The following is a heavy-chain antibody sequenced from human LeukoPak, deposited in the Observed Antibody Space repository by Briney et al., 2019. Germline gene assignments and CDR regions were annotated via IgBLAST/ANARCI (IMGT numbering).Heavy chain of an antibody. CDR3: ARGDLDYYDSSGYHDY. CDR1: GFTFSSYE. D-gene: IGHD3-22*01. V-gene: IGHV3-48*03. J-gene: IGHJ4*02. Sequence: PGGSLRLSCAASGFTFSSYEMNWVRQAPGKGLEWVSYISSSGSTIYYADSVKGRFTISRDNAKNSLYLQMNSLRAEDTAVYYCARGDLDYYDSSGYHDYWGQGTLVTVSS. CDR2: ISSSGSTI.